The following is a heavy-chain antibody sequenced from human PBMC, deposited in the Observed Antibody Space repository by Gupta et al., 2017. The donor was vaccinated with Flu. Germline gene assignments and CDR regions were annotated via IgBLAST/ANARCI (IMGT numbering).Heavy chain of an antibody. D-gene: IGHD3-3*01. J-gene: IGHJ4*02. CDR1: GGTFSSYA. V-gene: IGHV1-69*06. CDR2: IIPIFGTA. Sequence: QVQLVKSGAEVKKPGSSVKVSCKASGGTFSSYAISWVRQAPGQGLEWMGGIIPIFGTANYAQKFQGRVTITADKSTSTAYMELSSLRSEDTAVYYCARGTIFGVVIIPDYDYWGQGTLVTVSS. CDR3: ARGTIFGVVIIPDYDY.